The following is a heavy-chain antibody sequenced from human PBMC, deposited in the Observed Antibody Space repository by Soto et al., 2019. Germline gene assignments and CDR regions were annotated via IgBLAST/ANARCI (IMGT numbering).Heavy chain of an antibody. CDR3: ARDYCTNGVCHNWFDP. V-gene: IGHV1-69*13. Sequence: GASVKVSCKASGGAFSSYAISWVRQAPGQGLEWMGGIIPIFGTANYAQKFQGRVTITADESTSTAYMELSSLRSEDTAVYYCARDYCTNGVCHNWFDPWGQGTLVTVSS. CDR2: IIPIFGTA. D-gene: IGHD2-8*01. CDR1: GGAFSSYA. J-gene: IGHJ5*02.